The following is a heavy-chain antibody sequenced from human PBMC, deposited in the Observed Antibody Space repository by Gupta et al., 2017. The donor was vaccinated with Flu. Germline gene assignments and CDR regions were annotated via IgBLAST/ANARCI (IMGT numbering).Heavy chain of an antibody. CDR3: HAEYDSSGQAARPNYYFDY. J-gene: IGHJ4*02. CDR2: INHSGST. Sequence: QVQLQQWGAGLLKPSETLSLTCAVYGGSFSGYYWSWIRQPPEKGLEWIGEINHSGSTNYNPSLKSRVTISVDTSKNQFSLKLSSVTAADTAVYYCHAEYDSSGQAARPNYYFDYWGQGTLVTVSS. V-gene: IGHV4-34*01. D-gene: IGHD3-22*01. CDR1: GGSFSGYY.